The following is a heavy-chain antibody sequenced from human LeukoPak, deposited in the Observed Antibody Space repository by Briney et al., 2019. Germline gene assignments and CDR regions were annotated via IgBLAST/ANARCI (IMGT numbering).Heavy chain of an antibody. CDR1: GGSIGSSY. V-gene: IGHV4-59*01. J-gene: IGHJ4*02. D-gene: IGHD4-17*01. CDR2: IYYSGST. CDR3: ASGYYGTRTLAFDY. Sequence: SETLSLTCTVSGGSIGSSYWSWIRQPPGKGLEWIGYIYYSGSTNYNPSLKSRVTISVDTSKNQFSLKLSSVTAADTAVYYCASGYYGTRTLAFDYWGQGTLVTVSS.